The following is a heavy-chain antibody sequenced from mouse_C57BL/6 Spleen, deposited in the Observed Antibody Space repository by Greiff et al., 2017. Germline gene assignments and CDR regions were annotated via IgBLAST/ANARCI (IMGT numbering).Heavy chain of an antibody. V-gene: IGHV1-53*01. CDR2: INPSNGVT. J-gene: IGHJ1*03. Sequence: QVQLQQPGTELVKPGASVKLSCKASGYTFTSYWMHWVKQRPGQGLEWIGNINPSNGVTNYNEKFKGKATLTGDKSSSTAYMQLSSLTSEDSAVYYCAREMDCYGSSYGYFDVWGTGTTVTVSS. CDR3: AREMDCYGSSYGYFDV. D-gene: IGHD1-1*01. CDR1: GYTFTSYW.